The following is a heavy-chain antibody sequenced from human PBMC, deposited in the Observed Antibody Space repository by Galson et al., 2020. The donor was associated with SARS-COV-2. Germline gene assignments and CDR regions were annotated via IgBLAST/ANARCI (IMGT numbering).Heavy chain of an antibody. V-gene: IGHV1-2*02. CDR3: ARAYDSGSPYNYSWFDP. D-gene: IGHD3-10*01. CDR1: GYTFTDYC. J-gene: IGHJ5*02. Sequence: ASVKVSCKASGYTFTDYCLHWVRLAPGQGLEWIGWIHPSSGGTTYSQRFQGRVTLTRDTSIGTAFMELSSLRSDDTAMYYCARAYDSGSPYNYSWFDPWGQGTLVSVSS. CDR2: IHPSSGGT.